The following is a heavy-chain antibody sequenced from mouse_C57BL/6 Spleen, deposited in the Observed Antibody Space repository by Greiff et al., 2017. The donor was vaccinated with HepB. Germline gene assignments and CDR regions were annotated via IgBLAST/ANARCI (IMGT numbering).Heavy chain of an antibody. CDR2: INYDGSST. J-gene: IGHJ4*01. CDR1: GFTFSDYY. D-gene: IGHD1-1*01. V-gene: IGHV5-16*01. Sequence: EVKLMESEGGLVQPGSSMKLSCTASGFTFSDYYMAWVRQVPEKGLEWVANINYDGSSTYYLDSLKSRFIISRDNAKNILYLQMSSLKSEDTATYYCARAQFYYYGSSYNAMDYWGQGTSVTVSS. CDR3: ARAQFYYYGSSYNAMDY.